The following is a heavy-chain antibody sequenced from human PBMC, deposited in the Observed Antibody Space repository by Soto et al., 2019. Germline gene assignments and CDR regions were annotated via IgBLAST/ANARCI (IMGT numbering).Heavy chain of an antibody. J-gene: IGHJ6*02. CDR1: GGSIRSYY. CDR3: AREGASGFGMDV. Sequence: SETLSLTCNVSGGSIRSYYWSWIRQPAGKALEWIGRIYTSGTTNYNPSLKSRVTMLVDTSKNQFSLKLSSVTAADTAVYYCAREGASGFGMDVWGQGTTVTVS. D-gene: IGHD1-26*01. V-gene: IGHV4-4*07. CDR2: IYTSGTT.